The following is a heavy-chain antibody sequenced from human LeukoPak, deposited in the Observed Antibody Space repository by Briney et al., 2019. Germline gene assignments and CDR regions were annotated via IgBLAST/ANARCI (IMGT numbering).Heavy chain of an antibody. CDR1: GFTFSSNA. Sequence: PGGSLRLSCSASGFTFSSNAMHSVRQAPGKRLEYVSFISANGGSTYYADSVKGRFTISRDNSKNMLYLQMSGLRAEDTAVYYCVKGSGKTFDYWGQGTLVTVSS. J-gene: IGHJ4*02. CDR3: VKGSGKTFDY. V-gene: IGHV3-64D*09. CDR2: ISANGGST. D-gene: IGHD4-23*01.